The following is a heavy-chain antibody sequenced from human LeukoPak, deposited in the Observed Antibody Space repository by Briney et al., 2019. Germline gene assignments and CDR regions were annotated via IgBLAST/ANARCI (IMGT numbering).Heavy chain of an antibody. Sequence: GGSLRLSCAASGFTFSSYWMHWVRQAPGKGLVWVSRINSDGSSTSYADSVKGRFTISRDNAKNTLYLQMNSLRAEDTAVYYCARGPRRRITIFPGDYYGMDVWGQGTTVTVSS. CDR2: INSDGSST. V-gene: IGHV3-74*01. J-gene: IGHJ6*02. D-gene: IGHD3-3*01. CDR3: ARGPRRRITIFPGDYYGMDV. CDR1: GFTFSSYW.